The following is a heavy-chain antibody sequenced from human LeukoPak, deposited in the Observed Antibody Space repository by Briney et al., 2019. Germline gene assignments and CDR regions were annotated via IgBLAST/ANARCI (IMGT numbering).Heavy chain of an antibody. D-gene: IGHD3-10*01. CDR2: IYYSGTT. CDR1: GGSISGFF. Sequence: SETLSLSCSVSGGSISGFFWTWIRQSPGKGLEYIGYIYYSGTTDYNPTLKSRVSMSVDTSKNQFFLNLTSVTAADTAIYYCARVGYGSGSWGWFEPWGQGTLATVSS. J-gene: IGHJ5*02. V-gene: IGHV4-59*01. CDR3: ARVGYGSGSWGWFEP.